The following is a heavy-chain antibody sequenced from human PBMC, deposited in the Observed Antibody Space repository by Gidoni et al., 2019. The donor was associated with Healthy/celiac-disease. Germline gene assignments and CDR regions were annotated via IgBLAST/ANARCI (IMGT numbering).Heavy chain of an antibody. CDR2: IYYSGST. CDR1: GGSISSSSYY. V-gene: IGHV4-39*01. CDR3: ASLSIVGAHSLDY. Sequence: QLQLQESGPGMVKPSDTLSLTCPVSGGSISSSSYYWGWIRQPPGKGLEWIGSIYYSGSTYYNPSLKSRVTISVDTSKNQFSLKLSSVTAADTAVYYCASLSIVGAHSLDYWGQGTLVTVSS. D-gene: IGHD1-26*01. J-gene: IGHJ4*02.